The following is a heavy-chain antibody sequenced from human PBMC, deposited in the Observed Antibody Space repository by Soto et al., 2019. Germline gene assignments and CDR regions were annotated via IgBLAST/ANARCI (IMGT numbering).Heavy chain of an antibody. CDR3: ARDSDWAFDY. D-gene: IGHD2-21*02. V-gene: IGHV3-48*02. J-gene: IGHJ4*02. Sequence: EVQLVESGGGLVQPGGSLRLSCAVSGFTFSSNHVNWVRQAPGKGLEWISYISSTFEIWYADCVKGRFTISRDNGRNTVFPQMSSMRDEDTAVYYCARDSDWAFDYWGLGTLVAVSS. CDR1: GFTFSSNH. CDR2: ISSTFEI.